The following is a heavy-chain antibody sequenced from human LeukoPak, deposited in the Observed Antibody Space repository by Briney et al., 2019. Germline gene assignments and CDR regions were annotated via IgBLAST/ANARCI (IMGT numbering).Heavy chain of an antibody. D-gene: IGHD2-8*02. Sequence: GGSLRLSCAASDFKIEDNYMTWVRQAPGKGLEWVSIVYSGGETYYADSVKGRFTVSKDNFKNTLSLQMNSLRAEDTAIYYCAGHARGSYLVYWGQGILVTVSA. J-gene: IGHJ4*02. CDR1: DFKIEDNY. V-gene: IGHV3-53*01. CDR2: VYSGGET. CDR3: AGHARGSYLVY.